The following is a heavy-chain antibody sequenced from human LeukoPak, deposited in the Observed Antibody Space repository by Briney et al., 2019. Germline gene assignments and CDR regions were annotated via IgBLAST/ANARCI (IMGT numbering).Heavy chain of an antibody. D-gene: IGHD3-10*01. CDR3: ARGSPQLLWFGEITMDV. Sequence: GASVKVSCKASGYTFTSYDINWVRQATGHGLEWMGWMNPNSGNTGYAQKFQGRVTMTRNTSISTAYMELSSLRSEDTAVYYCARGSPQLLWFGEITMDVWGKGTTVTVSS. V-gene: IGHV1-8*01. J-gene: IGHJ6*04. CDR2: MNPNSGNT. CDR1: GYTFTSYD.